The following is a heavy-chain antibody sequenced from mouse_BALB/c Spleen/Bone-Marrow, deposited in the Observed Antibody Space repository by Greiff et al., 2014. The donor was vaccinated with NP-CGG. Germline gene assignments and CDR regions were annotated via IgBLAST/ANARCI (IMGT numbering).Heavy chain of an antibody. J-gene: IGHJ3*01. CDR2: IDPANGNT. Sequence: EVKLQESGAELVKPGASVKLSCTASGFNIEDTYMHWVKQRPEQGLEWIGRIDPANGNTKYDPKFQGKATITADTSSNTAYLQLSSLTSEDTAVYYCARYNYGSSQFAYWGQGTLVAVSA. D-gene: IGHD1-1*01. CDR1: GFNIEDTY. CDR3: ARYNYGSSQFAY. V-gene: IGHV14-3*02.